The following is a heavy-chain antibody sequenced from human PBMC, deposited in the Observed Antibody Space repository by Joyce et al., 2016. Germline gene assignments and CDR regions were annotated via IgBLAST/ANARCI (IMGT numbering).Heavy chain of an antibody. J-gene: IGHJ4*02. V-gene: IGHV5-51*01. CDR1: GYSFTSYW. CDR2: INPVDSDT. Sequence: EVQLVQSGGEVKKPGESLKISCKGFGYSFTSYWLGWVRQMPGKGLELMGIINPVDSDTRYSPSFQGQVTISVDRSIKTAHLRWGSLRASDTAIYYCARSAVRGTLSPFFDYWGQGSLVTVSS. D-gene: IGHD3-16*01. CDR3: ARSAVRGTLSPFFDY.